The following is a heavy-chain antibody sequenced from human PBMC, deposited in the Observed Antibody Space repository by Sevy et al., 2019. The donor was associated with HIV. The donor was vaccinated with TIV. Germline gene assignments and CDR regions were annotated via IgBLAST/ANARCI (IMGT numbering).Heavy chain of an antibody. CDR2: FYLGGST. D-gene: IGHD5-18*01. CDR3: LRLVTAVVYYFDY. J-gene: IGHJ4*02. Sequence: SDTLSLTCTVSGYSISSGYYWGWIRQSPGKGLEWIGSFYLGGSTYYNPSLKSRVTISPDSSKNQFSLKLNSVTAADTAVYFCLRLVTAVVYYFDYWGQGTLVTVSS. V-gene: IGHV4-38-2*02. CDR1: GYSISSGYY.